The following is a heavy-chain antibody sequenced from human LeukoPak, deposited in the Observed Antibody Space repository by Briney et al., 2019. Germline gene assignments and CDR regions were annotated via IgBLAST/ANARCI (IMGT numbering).Heavy chain of an antibody. CDR2: ISSSSSYI. D-gene: IGHD3-16*01. J-gene: IGHJ3*02. Sequence: PGGSLRLSCAASGFTFNNYYMSWVRQAPGKGLEWVSSISSSSSYIYYADSVKGRFTISRDNAKNSLYLQMNSLRAEDTAVYYCARDAYDAFDIWGQGTMVTVSS. V-gene: IGHV3-21*01. CDR1: GFTFNNYY. CDR3: ARDAYDAFDI.